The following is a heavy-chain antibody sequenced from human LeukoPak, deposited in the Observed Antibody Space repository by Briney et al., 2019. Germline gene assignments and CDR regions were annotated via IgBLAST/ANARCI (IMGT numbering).Heavy chain of an antibody. CDR2: IYYSGST. V-gene: IGHV4-59*01. Sequence: SQTLSLTCTVSGGSISPYYWSWIRQPPGEGLEWIGYIYYSGSTNYNPSLKSRVTISLDTSKNQFSLKLSSVTAADTAVYYCARGGVGATSVWGQGTLVTVSS. J-gene: IGHJ4*02. CDR1: GGSISPYY. D-gene: IGHD1-26*01. CDR3: ARGGVGATSV.